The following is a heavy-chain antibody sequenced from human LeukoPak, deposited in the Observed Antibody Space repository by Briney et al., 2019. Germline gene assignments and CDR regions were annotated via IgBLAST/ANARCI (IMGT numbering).Heavy chain of an antibody. D-gene: IGHD1-14*01. CDR1: GFIFSSFA. J-gene: IGHJ4*02. Sequence: PGGSLRLSCTASGFIFSSFAMTWVRQAPGKGLEWISAMSGSGGSSKYAGSVKGRFTISRDNFKKTLYLQMNTMIVEDTAVYYCAKDQGLYNDWGQGTLVTVSS. CDR3: AKDQGLYND. V-gene: IGHV3-23*01. CDR2: MSGSGGSS.